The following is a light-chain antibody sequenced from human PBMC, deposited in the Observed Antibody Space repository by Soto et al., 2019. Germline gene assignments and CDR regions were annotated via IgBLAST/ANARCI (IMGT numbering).Light chain of an antibody. CDR2: GAS. J-gene: IGKJ5*01. CDR3: QRYGRSPPIT. V-gene: IGKV3-20*01. CDR1: QSVSSSY. Sequence: EIVLTQSPGTLSLSPGERATLSCRASQSVSSSYLAWYQQKSGQAPRLLIYGASSRATGIPDRFSGSGSGTDFTLTISRLEPEDFAVYYCQRYGRSPPITFGQGTRLEIK.